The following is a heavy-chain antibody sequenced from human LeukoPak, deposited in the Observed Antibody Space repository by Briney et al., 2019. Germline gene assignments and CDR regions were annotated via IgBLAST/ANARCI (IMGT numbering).Heavy chain of an antibody. CDR1: GGSISRSRDY. V-gene: IGHV4-39*07. J-gene: IGHJ4*02. D-gene: IGHD4-17*01. CDR3: ARDNHYTSASSDYGGTNFDS. Sequence: PSETLSLTCTVSGGSISRSRDYWGWIRQPPGKGLEGIGSIYYSGSTYSNPSLKSRVTISGDTSKNRFSLKLSSVTAPDTAMYYCARDNHYTSASSDYGGTNFDSWGQGTLVTVSS. CDR2: IYYSGST.